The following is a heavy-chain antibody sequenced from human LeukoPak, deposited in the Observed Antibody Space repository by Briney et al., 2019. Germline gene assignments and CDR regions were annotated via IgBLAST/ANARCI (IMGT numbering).Heavy chain of an antibody. J-gene: IGHJ4*02. CDR2: IDNSERT. Sequence: SETLSLTCTVSGGSINTYYWSWIRQPPGKGLEWIGYIDNSERTNYNPSLKSRVAVSVDTSKSQFSLKLTSVTAADTAVYYCARIGGYFDYWGQGTLVTVSS. CDR1: GGSINTYY. V-gene: IGHV4-59*01. D-gene: IGHD4-23*01. CDR3: ARIGGYFDY.